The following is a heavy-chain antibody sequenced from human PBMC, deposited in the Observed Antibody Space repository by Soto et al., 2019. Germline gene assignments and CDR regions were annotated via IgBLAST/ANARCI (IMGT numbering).Heavy chain of an antibody. J-gene: IGHJ6*02. D-gene: IGHD2-2*01. CDR1: GGTFSSYA. CDR2: IMPISGTA. V-gene: IGHV1-69*01. Sequence: VQLVHSGAEVKKPGSSVKVSCKAYGGTFSSYAISWVRQAPGQGLEWMGGIMPISGTANYAQKFQGRVTITADESTSTAYMELSSLRSEDTAVYYCARSQGSSTSLEIYYYYYYGMDVWGQGTTVTVSS. CDR3: ARSQGSSTSLEIYYYYYYGMDV.